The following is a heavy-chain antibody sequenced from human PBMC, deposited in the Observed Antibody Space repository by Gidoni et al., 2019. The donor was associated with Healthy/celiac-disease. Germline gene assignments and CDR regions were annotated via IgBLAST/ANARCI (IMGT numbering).Heavy chain of an antibody. J-gene: IGHJ6*02. CDR1: GGSISSSHW. D-gene: IGHD3-10*01. CDR2: IYHSGST. Sequence: QVQLQESGPGLVKPSGTLSLTCAVSGGSISSSHWWSWVRQPPGKGLEWIGEIYHSGSTNYNPSLKRRVTISVDKSKNQFSLKLSSVTAADTAGYYCAREVDYGSGSAYYYYYYGMDVWGQGTTVTVSS. V-gene: IGHV4-4*02. CDR3: AREVDYGSGSAYYYYYYGMDV.